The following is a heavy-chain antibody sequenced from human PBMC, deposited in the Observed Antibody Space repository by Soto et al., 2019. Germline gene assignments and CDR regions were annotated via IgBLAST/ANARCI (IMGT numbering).Heavy chain of an antibody. CDR3: ARWGCSGSNCNLNQRSFEL. Sequence: GGSLRLSRAASGFIFNEYGMHWVRQAPGKGLEWVAVIWYDGSNKYYADSVKGRFTFSRDNSKNTMPLQMNSLRAEDTAVYYCARWGCSGSNCNLNQRSFELWGQGTLVTVSS. CDR2: IWYDGSNK. D-gene: IGHD2-15*01. CDR1: GFIFNEYG. J-gene: IGHJ4*02. V-gene: IGHV3-33*03.